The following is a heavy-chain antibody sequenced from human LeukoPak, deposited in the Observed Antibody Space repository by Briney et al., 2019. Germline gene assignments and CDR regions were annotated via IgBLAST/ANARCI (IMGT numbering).Heavy chain of an antibody. D-gene: IGHD6-13*01. Sequence: GASVKVSCKASGYTFSSYAMQWVRQAPGQRLEWMGWINAGNGNTKYSQKFQGRVSITRDTSANTAYTELGSLRSEDTAVYFCARETISSSWSHHYYGMDVWGQGTTVTVSS. CDR3: ARETISSSWSHHYYGMDV. CDR2: INAGNGNT. CDR1: GYTFSSYA. J-gene: IGHJ6*02. V-gene: IGHV1-3*01.